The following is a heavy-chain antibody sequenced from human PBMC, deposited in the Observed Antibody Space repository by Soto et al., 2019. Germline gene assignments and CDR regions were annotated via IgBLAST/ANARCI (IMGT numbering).Heavy chain of an antibody. Sequence: SETLSLTCTVSGGSISSGGYYWSWIRQHPGKGLEWIGYIYYSGSTYYNPSLKSRVTISVDTSKNQFSLKLSSVTAADTAVYYCARTYYYDSSGYYLYFDYWGQGTLVTVSS. J-gene: IGHJ4*02. CDR3: ARTYYYDSSGYYLYFDY. V-gene: IGHV4-31*03. CDR1: GGSISSGGYY. D-gene: IGHD3-22*01. CDR2: IYYSGST.